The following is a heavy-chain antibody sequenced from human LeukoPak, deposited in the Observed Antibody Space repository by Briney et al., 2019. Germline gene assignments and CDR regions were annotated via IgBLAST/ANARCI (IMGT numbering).Heavy chain of an antibody. J-gene: IGHJ5*01. CDR2: IYDRGPA. D-gene: IGHD3-10*01. V-gene: IGHV4-30-2*01. Sequence: PSQTLSLTCTVSGGAITGGGYSWNWIRQPPGKGLEWIGCIYDRGPAYYNPSLKSRFTISVDRPKNQFFLNVTSLTAADTAVYYCARSRQASGLFGSWGQGTPVVVSS. CDR1: GGAITGGGYS. CDR3: ARSRQASGLFGS.